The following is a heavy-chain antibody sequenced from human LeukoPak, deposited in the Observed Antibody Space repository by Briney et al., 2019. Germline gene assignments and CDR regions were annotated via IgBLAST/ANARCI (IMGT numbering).Heavy chain of an antibody. Sequence: ASVKVSCKASGGTFSSYAISWVRQAPGQGLEWMGGIIPIFGTANDAQKFQGRVTITADESTSTAYMELSSLRSEDTAVYYCAVYSSSWYDWFDPWGQGTLVTVSS. J-gene: IGHJ5*02. D-gene: IGHD6-13*01. CDR2: IIPIFGTA. V-gene: IGHV1-69*13. CDR3: AVYSSSWYDWFDP. CDR1: GGTFSSYA.